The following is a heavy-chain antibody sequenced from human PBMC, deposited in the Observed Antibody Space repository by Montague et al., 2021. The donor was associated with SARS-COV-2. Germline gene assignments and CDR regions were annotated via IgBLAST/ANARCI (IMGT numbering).Heavy chain of an antibody. CDR2: ISISGST. Sequence: TLSLTCTVSGGSISSGSYYWSWNRPRAGQGLEWNGRISISGSTSYNLTLKSRVTISVDTSKNQFSLKLSTVTAADTAVYYCARDIAVAGLFDYWGQGTLVTVSS. J-gene: IGHJ4*02. CDR3: ARDIAVAGLFDY. D-gene: IGHD6-19*01. CDR1: GGSISSGSYY. V-gene: IGHV4-61*02.